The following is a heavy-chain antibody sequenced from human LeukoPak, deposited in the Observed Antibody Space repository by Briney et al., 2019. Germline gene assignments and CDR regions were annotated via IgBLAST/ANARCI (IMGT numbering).Heavy chain of an antibody. J-gene: IGHJ4*02. CDR2: VNNDGTGT. CDR1: GFIFSRYW. V-gene: IGHV3-74*01. D-gene: IGHD3-10*01. Sequence: GGSLRLSCAASGFIFSRYWMHWVRQAPGKGLVWVAQVNNDGTGTNYADSVKGRFTMSRDNAKNTLYLQMNSLRTEDTALYYCAKGSGGYVDCWGQGTLVTVSS. CDR3: AKGSGGYVDC.